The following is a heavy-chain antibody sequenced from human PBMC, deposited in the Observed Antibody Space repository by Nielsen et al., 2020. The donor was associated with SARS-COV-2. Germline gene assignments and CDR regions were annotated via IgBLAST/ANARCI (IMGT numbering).Heavy chain of an antibody. Sequence: GESLKISCAASGFTFSSYGMHWVRQAPGKGLEWVAVIWYDGSNKYYADSVKGRFTISRDNSKNTLYLQMNSLRDEDTAIYYCARDQDGGAATSNWYFDLWGRGTLAIVSS. CDR2: IWYDGSNK. D-gene: IGHD6-25*01. V-gene: IGHV3-33*01. J-gene: IGHJ2*01. CDR1: GFTFSSYG. CDR3: ARDQDGGAATSNWYFDL.